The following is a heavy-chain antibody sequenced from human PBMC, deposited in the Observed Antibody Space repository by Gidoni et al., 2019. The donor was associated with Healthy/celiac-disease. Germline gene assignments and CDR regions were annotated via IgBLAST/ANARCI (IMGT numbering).Heavy chain of an antibody. V-gene: IGHV4-34*01. CDR2: INHSGST. Sequence: QVQLQQWGAGLLKPSETLSLTCAVYGGSFSGYYWSWIRQPPGKGLEWIGEINHSGSTNYNPSLKSRVTISVDTSKNQFSLKLSSVTAADTAVYYCARRELEKFSIRGYSYGYPRAYGMDVWGQGTTVTVSS. CDR1: GGSFSGYY. CDR3: ARRELEKFSIRGYSYGYPRAYGMDV. J-gene: IGHJ6*02. D-gene: IGHD5-18*01.